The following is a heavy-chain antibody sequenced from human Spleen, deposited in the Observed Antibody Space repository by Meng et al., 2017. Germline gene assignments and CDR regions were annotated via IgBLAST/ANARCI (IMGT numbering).Heavy chain of an antibody. J-gene: IGHJ6*02. V-gene: IGHV4-4*07. CDR2: IYTSGST. Sequence: SETLSLTCTVSGGSISSYYWSWIRQPAGKGLEWIGRIYTSGSTNYNPSFKSRVTMSVDTSKTQFSLKLSSVTAADTAVYYCAGGAVVTLIFYHAMDVWGQGTTVTVSS. CDR3: AGGAVVTLIFYHAMDV. CDR1: GGSISSYY. D-gene: IGHD2-21*02.